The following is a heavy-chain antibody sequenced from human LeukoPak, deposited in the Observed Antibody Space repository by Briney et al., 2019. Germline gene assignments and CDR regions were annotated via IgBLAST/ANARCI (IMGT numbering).Heavy chain of an antibody. CDR1: GFTFSSYA. CDR3: ARGIQLWLLDY. J-gene: IGHJ4*02. V-gene: IGHV3-30*01. D-gene: IGHD5-18*01. Sequence: GGSLRLSCAASGFTFSSYAMHWVRQAPGKGLEWVAVTSYDGSNKYYADSVKGRFTISRDNSKNTLYLQMNSLRAEDTAVYYCARGIQLWLLDYWGQGTLVTVSS. CDR2: TSYDGSNK.